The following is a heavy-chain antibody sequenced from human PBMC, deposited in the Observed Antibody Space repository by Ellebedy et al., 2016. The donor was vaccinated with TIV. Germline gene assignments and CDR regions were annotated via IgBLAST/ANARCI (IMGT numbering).Heavy chain of an antibody. CDR3: ARAPPWVRNYGIDV. Sequence: GESLKISCAASGFTFSTYGMHWVRQAPGKGLEWVAVIWYDGSFKYYADSVRGRFTISRDNPKHTLYLQMNSLRAEDTAVYYCARAPPWVRNYGIDVWGQGTTVTVSS. D-gene: IGHD7-27*01. CDR2: IWYDGSFK. CDR1: GFTFSTYG. J-gene: IGHJ6*02. V-gene: IGHV3-33*01.